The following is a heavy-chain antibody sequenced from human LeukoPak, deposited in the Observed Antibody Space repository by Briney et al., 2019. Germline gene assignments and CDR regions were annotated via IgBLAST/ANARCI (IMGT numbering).Heavy chain of an antibody. CDR3: VQGTRRGAITMVRGVIGKSYYFDS. V-gene: IGHV3-30*02. Sequence: GGSLRLSCAPSGFTFSNYGMHWVRQAPGKGLEWLAFIPYDGTNKYYADSVKGRFTISRDNSKNTLYLQVNSLRAADTALYYCVQGTRRGAITMVRGVIGKSYYFDSWGQGTLVTVSS. J-gene: IGHJ4*02. D-gene: IGHD3-10*01. CDR1: GFTFSNYG. CDR2: IPYDGTNK.